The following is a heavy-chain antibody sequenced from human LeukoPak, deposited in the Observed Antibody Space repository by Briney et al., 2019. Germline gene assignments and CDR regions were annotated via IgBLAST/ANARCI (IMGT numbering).Heavy chain of an antibody. V-gene: IGHV1-46*01. CDR1: GYPFTSYY. CDR3: ATFKHGWYYFDY. Sequence: ASVKVSCKASGYPFTSYYMHWVRQAPGQGLEWMGIINPSGGSTSYAQKFQGRVTMTRDTSTSTVYMELSSLRSEDTAVYYCATFKHGWYYFDYWGQGTLVTVSS. D-gene: IGHD6-19*01. J-gene: IGHJ4*02. CDR2: INPSGGST.